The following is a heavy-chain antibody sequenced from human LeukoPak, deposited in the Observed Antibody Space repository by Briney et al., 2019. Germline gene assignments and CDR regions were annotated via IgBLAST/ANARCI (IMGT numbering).Heavy chain of an antibody. CDR2: IYYSGTT. D-gene: IGHD6-19*01. J-gene: IGHJ4*02. CDR3: ARGSGWYFY. CDR1: GGSISSYY. V-gene: IGHV4-59*01. Sequence: SETLSLTCTVSGGSISSYYWSWIRQPPGKGLEWIGYIYYSGTTNYNPSLKSRVTISVDTSKNQFSLKLSSVTAADTAVYYCARGSGWYFYWGQGTLVTVSS.